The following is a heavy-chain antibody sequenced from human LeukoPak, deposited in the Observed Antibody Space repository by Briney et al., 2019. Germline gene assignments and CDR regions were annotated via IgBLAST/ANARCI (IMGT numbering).Heavy chain of an antibody. D-gene: IGHD2-8*01. CDR1: GYTFSNYY. CDR3: ASGIVLMVFDY. Sequence: QPGGSLRLSCAASGYTFSNYYMNWVRQAPGKGLKWVSYISRSSETIYYADSVKGRFTISRDNAKNSLYLQMNSLRAEDTAVYYCASGIVLMVFDYWGQGTLVTVSS. J-gene: IGHJ4*02. V-gene: IGHV3-48*04. CDR2: ISRSSETI.